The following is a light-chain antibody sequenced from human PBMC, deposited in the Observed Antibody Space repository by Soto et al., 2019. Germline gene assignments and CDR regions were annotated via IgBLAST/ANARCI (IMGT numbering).Light chain of an antibody. CDR2: GAS. CDR1: QSVRSNY. V-gene: IGKV3-20*01. CDR3: QQYNHYSGT. Sequence: EIVLTQSPGTLSLSPGARATLSCRASQSVRSNYVAWYQQKPGQGPRLLIYGASSRATGIPGRFSGGGSGTDLTITISSLQPDDGETYDGQQYNHYSGTFGQGTKVDIK. J-gene: IGKJ1*01.